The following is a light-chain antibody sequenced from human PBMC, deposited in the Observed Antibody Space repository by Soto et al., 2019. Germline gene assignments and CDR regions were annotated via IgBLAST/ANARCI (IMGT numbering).Light chain of an antibody. Sequence: EIVLTQSPATLSLSPGERATLSCRASQSVSSYLAWYQQKPGQAPRLLIYDTLNRATGIPARFSGSGSGTDFALTISSLEPEDLAVYYCQQRNNWPITFGQGTRLEIK. CDR3: QQRNNWPIT. J-gene: IGKJ5*01. V-gene: IGKV3-11*01. CDR2: DTL. CDR1: QSVSSY.